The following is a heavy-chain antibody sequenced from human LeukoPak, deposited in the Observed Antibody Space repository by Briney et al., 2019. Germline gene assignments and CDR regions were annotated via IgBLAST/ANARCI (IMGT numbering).Heavy chain of an antibody. CDR2: IKEDGSEE. CDR1: GFNFNTYW. V-gene: IGHV3-7*03. Sequence: GGSLRLSCAASGFNFNTYWMTWVRQAPGKGLEWVANIKEDGSEEYYVDSVKGRFTISRDNAKNSLYLQMDSLRAEDTAVYYCARDQFLDYWGQGTLVTVSS. CDR3: ARDQFLDY. J-gene: IGHJ4*02.